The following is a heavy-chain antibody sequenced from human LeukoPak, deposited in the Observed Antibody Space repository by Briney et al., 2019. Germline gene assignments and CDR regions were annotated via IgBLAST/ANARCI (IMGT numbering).Heavy chain of an antibody. CDR3: AKDLVRYSSSWYGGDY. Sequence: GGSLRLSCAASGFTFSSYAMSWVRQAPGKGLEWVSAISGSGGSTYYADSVKGRFTISRDNSKNTLYLQMNSLRAEDTAVYYCAKDLVRYSSSWYGGDYWGQGTLVTVSS. CDR2: ISGSGGST. D-gene: IGHD6-13*01. J-gene: IGHJ4*02. V-gene: IGHV3-23*01. CDR1: GFTFSSYA.